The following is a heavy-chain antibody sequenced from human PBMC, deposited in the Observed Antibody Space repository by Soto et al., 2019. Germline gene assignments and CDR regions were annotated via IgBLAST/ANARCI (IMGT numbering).Heavy chain of an antibody. V-gene: IGHV2-5*02. Sequence: QITLKESGPTLVKPTQTLTLTCTFSGFSLSTSGVGVGWIRQPPGKALEWLALIYWDDDKRYSPSLKSRLTITKDTSKHQVVLTMTNMDPVDTATYYCAHSPSSEYCGGDCYPFDYWGQGTLVTVSS. D-gene: IGHD2-21*02. CDR1: GFSLSTSGVG. CDR2: IYWDDDK. J-gene: IGHJ4*02. CDR3: AHSPSSEYCGGDCYPFDY.